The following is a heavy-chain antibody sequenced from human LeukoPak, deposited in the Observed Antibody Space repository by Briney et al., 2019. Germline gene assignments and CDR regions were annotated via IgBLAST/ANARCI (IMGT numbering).Heavy chain of an antibody. CDR1: GYTFTAYA. CDR3: ARDIPTVFHAFDI. V-gene: IGHV7-4-1*02. D-gene: IGHD3-3*01. CDR2: INTNTGNP. J-gene: IGHJ3*02. Sequence: ASVKVSCKASGYTFTAYAMNWVRQAPGQGLEWMGWINTNTGNPTYVQGFTGRFVFYLDTSVSTAYLQISSLKAEDTAVYYCARDIPTVFHAFDIWGQGTMVTVSS.